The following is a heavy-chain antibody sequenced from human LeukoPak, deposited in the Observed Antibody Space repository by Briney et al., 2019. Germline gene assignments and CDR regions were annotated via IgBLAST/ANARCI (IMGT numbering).Heavy chain of an antibody. Sequence: SETLSLTCTVSGGSISSGTYYWTWIRQPAGKGLEWIWRIYTSGTPNYNPSLKSRVTISMDTSKNQFSLRLSSVTAADTAVYYCARELDYYDSSGYSTFDYWGQGTLVTVSS. CDR2: IYTSGTP. J-gene: IGHJ4*02. CDR3: ARELDYYDSSGYSTFDY. D-gene: IGHD3-22*01. CDR1: GGSISSGTYY. V-gene: IGHV4-61*02.